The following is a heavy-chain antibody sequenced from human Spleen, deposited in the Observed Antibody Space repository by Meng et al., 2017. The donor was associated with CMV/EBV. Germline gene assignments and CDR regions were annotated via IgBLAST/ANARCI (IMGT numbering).Heavy chain of an antibody. CDR3: ARVVRGVITPPYYYYYGMDV. CDR2: IIPIFGTA. D-gene: IGHD3-10*01. J-gene: IGHJ6*02. CDR1: GFTFSSYA. V-gene: IGHV1-69*05. Sequence: KISCAASGFTFSSYAMSWVRQAPGQGLEWMGGIIPIFGTANYAQKFQGRVTITTDESTSTAYMELSSLRSEDTAVYYCARVVRGVITPPYYYYYGMDVWGQGTTVTVSS.